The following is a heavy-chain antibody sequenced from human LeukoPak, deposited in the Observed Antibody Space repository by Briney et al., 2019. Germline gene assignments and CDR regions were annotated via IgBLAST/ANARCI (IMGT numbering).Heavy chain of an antibody. V-gene: IGHV3-33*01. CDR3: AREDYGDYTPTFDY. D-gene: IGHD4-17*01. Sequence: PGGSLRLSCAASGFTFSSYGMHWVRQAPGKELEWVAVIWYDGSNKYYADSVKGRFTISRDNSKNTLYLQMNSLRAEDTAVYYCAREDYGDYTPTFDYWGQGTLVTVSS. CDR2: IWYDGSNK. CDR1: GFTFSSYG. J-gene: IGHJ4*02.